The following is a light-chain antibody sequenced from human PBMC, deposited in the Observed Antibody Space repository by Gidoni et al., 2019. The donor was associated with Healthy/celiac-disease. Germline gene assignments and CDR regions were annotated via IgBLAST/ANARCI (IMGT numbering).Light chain of an antibody. V-gene: IGKV4-1*01. J-gene: IGKJ4*01. CDR3: QQYYSTPLT. CDR2: WAS. Sequence: DIVMTQSPDSLALSLGERATINCKSSQSVLYSSNNKNYLAWYQQKPGQPPKLLIYWASTRESGVPDRFSGSGSGTDFTLTISRLQAEDVAVYYCQQYYSTPLTFGGGTKVEIK. CDR1: QSVLYSSNNKNY.